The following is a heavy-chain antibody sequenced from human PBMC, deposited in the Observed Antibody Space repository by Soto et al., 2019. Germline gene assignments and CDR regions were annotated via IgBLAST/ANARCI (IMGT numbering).Heavy chain of an antibody. J-gene: IGHJ4*02. Sequence: GASVKVSCKASGGTFSSYAISWVRQAPGQGLEWMGGIIPIFGTANYAQKFQGRVTITADESTSTAYMELSSLRSEDTAVYYCARDLTGTEAPHYDYWGQGTLVTVSS. V-gene: IGHV1-69*13. CDR3: ARDLTGTEAPHYDY. CDR2: IIPIFGTA. CDR1: GGTFSSYA. D-gene: IGHD1-1*01.